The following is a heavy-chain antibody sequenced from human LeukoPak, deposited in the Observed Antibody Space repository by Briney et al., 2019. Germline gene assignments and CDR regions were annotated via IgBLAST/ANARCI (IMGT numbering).Heavy chain of an antibody. CDR2: IRGGGAFT. Sequence: PGGSLRLSCAASGFTFDNYAMNWVRQAPGKGLEWLSYIRGGGAFTRYANSVKGRFTISRDNSKNTLYLQMNHLRAEDTAIYYCAKCSAIYYNDAVDIWGRGRMVTVSS. D-gene: IGHD3-10*02. V-gene: IGHV3-23*01. CDR3: AKCSAIYYNDAVDI. CDR1: GFTFDNYA. J-gene: IGHJ3*02.